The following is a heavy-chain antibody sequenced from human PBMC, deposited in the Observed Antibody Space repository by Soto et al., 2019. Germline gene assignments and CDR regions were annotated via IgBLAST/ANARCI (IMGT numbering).Heavy chain of an antibody. D-gene: IGHD1-26*01. J-gene: IGHJ4*02. Sequence: SETLSLTCAVSGYSINSGYYWGWIRQPPGKGLEWIGSLYHSGDTYYNPSLKSRVTISVDTSKNHFSLRLNSVTAADTAVYYCARVLHGYSGSYCVYWGQGTSVTVSS. CDR2: LYHSGDT. CDR1: GYSINSGYY. V-gene: IGHV4-38-2*01. CDR3: ARVLHGYSGSYCVY.